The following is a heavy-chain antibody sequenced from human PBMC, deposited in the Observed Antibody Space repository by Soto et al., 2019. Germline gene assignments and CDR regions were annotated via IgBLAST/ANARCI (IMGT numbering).Heavy chain of an antibody. CDR3: AKTLSGDSSGYYPTDYYYGMDV. CDR2: ISYDGSNK. Sequence: QVQLVESGGGVVQPGRSLRLSCAASGFTFSSYGMHWVRQAPGKGLEWVAVISYDGSNKYYADSVKGRFTISRDNSKNTLYLQMNSLRAEDTAVYYCAKTLSGDSSGYYPTDYYYGMDVW. J-gene: IGHJ6*01. CDR1: GFTFSSYG. D-gene: IGHD3-22*01. V-gene: IGHV3-30*18.